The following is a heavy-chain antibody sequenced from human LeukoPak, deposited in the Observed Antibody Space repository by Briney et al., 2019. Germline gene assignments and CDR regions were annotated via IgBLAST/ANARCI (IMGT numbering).Heavy chain of an antibody. CDR3: NVDCSSIRCPYYFDY. CDR2: INPNSGGT. V-gene: IGHV1-2*02. J-gene: IGHJ4*02. CDR1: GYTFTDYY. D-gene: IGHD2-2*01. Sequence: ASVTLSCKASGYTFTDYYIHWARQAPGQGLEWMGWINPNSGGTNFAQKFQDRVSMTRDTSISTAYMEMTRLSSDDTAVYYCNVDCSSIRCPYYFDYWGQGTLVTVSS.